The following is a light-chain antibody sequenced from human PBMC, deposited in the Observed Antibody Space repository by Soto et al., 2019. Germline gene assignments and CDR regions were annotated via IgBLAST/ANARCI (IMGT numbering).Light chain of an antibody. CDR1: QSISTY. CDR3: QQRSNWPPGLT. CDR2: DVS. V-gene: IGKV3-11*01. J-gene: IGKJ4*01. Sequence: EIVLTQSPATLSLSPGEIATLSCRASQSISTYLAWYQQKPGQAPRLLIYDVSKRAAGVPARFGGSGSGTDFTLTISSLEPEDFAVYYCQQRSNWPPGLTFGGGTKVEI.